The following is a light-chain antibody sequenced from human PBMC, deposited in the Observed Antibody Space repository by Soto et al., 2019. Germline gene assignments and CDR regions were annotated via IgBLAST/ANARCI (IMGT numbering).Light chain of an antibody. Sequence: QSALTQPASVSGSPGQSITISCTGTSSDVGGYHYVSWYQQYPGKAPKLMIYDVSSRPSGVSNRFSGSKSGNTASLTISGLQAEDEADYYCSSYTSSSPYVFGTGTKLTVL. CDR1: SSDVGGYHY. CDR3: SSYTSSSPYV. CDR2: DVS. J-gene: IGLJ1*01. V-gene: IGLV2-14*01.